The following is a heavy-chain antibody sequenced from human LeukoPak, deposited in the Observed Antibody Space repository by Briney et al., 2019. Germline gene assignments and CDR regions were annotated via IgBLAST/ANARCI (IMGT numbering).Heavy chain of an antibody. V-gene: IGHV3-7*04. CDR2: IKQDGSEK. Sequence: GGSLRLSCAASGFTFSSHWMNWVRQAPAKGLEWVANIKQDGSEKYSVDSLKGRFTISRDNAKNSLYLQMNSLRAEDTAVYYCARDGVGAFDIWGQGTMVTVSS. D-gene: IGHD3-10*01. CDR3: ARDGVGAFDI. CDR1: GFTFSSHW. J-gene: IGHJ3*02.